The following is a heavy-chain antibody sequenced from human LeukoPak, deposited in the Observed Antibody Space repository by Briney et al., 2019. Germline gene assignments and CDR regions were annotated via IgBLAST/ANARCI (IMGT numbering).Heavy chain of an antibody. J-gene: IGHJ4*02. CDR2: INPNSGGT. CDR1: GYTFTGYY. D-gene: IGHD5-24*01. V-gene: IGHV1-2*02. Sequence: GASVKVSCKAFGYTFTGYYMHWVRQAPGQRLVWMGWINPNSGGTNYAQKFQGRVTMTRDTSISTAYMELSRLRSDDTAVYYCARDEDGYNFSYFDYWGQGTLVTVSS. CDR3: ARDEDGYNFSYFDY.